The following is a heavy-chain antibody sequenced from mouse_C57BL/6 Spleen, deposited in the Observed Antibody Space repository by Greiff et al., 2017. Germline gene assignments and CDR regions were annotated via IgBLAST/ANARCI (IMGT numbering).Heavy chain of an antibody. CDR3: ARRSNYVWFAY. J-gene: IGHJ3*01. CDR1: GFTFSDYG. Sequence: EVKLMESGGGLVKPGGSLKLSCAASGFTFSDYGMHWVRQAPEKGLEWVAYISSGSSTIYYADTVKGRFTISRDNAKNTLFLQMTSLRSEDTAMYYCARRSNYVWFAYWGQGTLVTVSA. V-gene: IGHV5-17*01. CDR2: ISSGSSTI. D-gene: IGHD2-5*01.